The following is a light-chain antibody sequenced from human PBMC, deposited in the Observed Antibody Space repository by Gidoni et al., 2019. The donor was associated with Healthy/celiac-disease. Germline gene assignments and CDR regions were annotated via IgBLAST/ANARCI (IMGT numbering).Light chain of an antibody. CDR3: QQYNKWTPVT. V-gene: IGKV3-15*01. Sequence: EIVMTQSPATLSASPGERATISCRASQSVSSNLAWYQQKPGQAPRLLIYGASTRATGIPARVSGRGSGSEFSTTISSMQCREFAVYYCQQYNKWTPVTFGQXTKVEIK. CDR2: GAS. CDR1: QSVSSN. J-gene: IGKJ1*01.